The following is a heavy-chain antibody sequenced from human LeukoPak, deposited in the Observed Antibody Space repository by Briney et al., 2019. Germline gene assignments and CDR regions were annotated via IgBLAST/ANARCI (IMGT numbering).Heavy chain of an antibody. D-gene: IGHD6-13*01. J-gene: IGHJ4*02. CDR1: GFTFSSYW. V-gene: IGHV3-74*01. CDR2: INTDGSST. Sequence: GGSLRLSCAASGFTFSSYWMHWVRQAPGKGLVWVSRINTDGSSTSYADSVKGRFTISRDNAKNTLYLQMNSLRAEDTAVYYCARERSSWLTLDYWGQGTLVTVSS. CDR3: ARERSSWLTLDY.